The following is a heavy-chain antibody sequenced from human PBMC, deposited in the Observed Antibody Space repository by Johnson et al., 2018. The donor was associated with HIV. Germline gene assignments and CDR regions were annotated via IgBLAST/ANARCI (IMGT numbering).Heavy chain of an antibody. Sequence: QLVESGGGLVNPGGSLRLSCAASGFTFSDYYMSWIRQAPGKGLEWVSYISSSGNTMYYADSMKGRFTISRDNAKNSLYLQMNSLKIEDTAVYYCARENWNHAGAFDIWGQGTMVTVSS. V-gene: IGHV3-11*01. CDR3: ARENWNHAGAFDI. CDR2: ISSSGNTM. D-gene: IGHD1-14*01. J-gene: IGHJ3*02. CDR1: GFTFSDYY.